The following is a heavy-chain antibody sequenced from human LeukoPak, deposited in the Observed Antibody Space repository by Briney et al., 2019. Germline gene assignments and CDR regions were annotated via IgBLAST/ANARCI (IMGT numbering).Heavy chain of an antibody. J-gene: IGHJ4*02. D-gene: IGHD5-18*01. Sequence: SETLSLTCAVYGGSFSGYYWSWIRQPPGKGLEWIGEINHSGSTNYNPSLKSRVTISVDTSKNQFSLKLSSVTAADTAAYYCARRGDSLKIAKYYFDYWGQGTLVTVSS. CDR1: GGSFSGYY. CDR2: INHSGST. CDR3: ARRGDSLKIAKYYFDY. V-gene: IGHV4-34*01.